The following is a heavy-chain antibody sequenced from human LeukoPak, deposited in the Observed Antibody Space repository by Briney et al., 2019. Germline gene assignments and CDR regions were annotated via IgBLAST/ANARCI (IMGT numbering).Heavy chain of an antibody. CDR3: ARLGVTAAGIVDY. CDR1: GGSISSSSYY. D-gene: IGHD6-13*01. J-gene: IGHJ4*02. Sequence: PSETLSLTCTVSGGSISSSSYYWGWIRQPPGKGLEWIGSIYYSGSTYYNPSLKSRVTISVDTSKNQFSLKLSSVTAADTAVYYCARLGVTAAGIVDYWGQGTPVTVSS. V-gene: IGHV4-39*01. CDR2: IYYSGST.